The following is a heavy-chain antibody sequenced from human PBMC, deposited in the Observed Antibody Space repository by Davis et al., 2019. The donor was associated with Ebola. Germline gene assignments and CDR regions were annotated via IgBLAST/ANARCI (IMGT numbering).Heavy chain of an antibody. CDR3: ARRWEVTAPFDY. CDR2: INPRDSET. Sequence: PGGSLRLSCEGSGYRFANNWIAWVRQMPGKGLEWMGVINPRDSETRYSPSVQGQVTISADKSISTAYLQWSSLKASDTAMYYCARRWEVTAPFDYWGQGTLVTVSS. CDR1: GYRFANNW. D-gene: IGHD1-26*01. J-gene: IGHJ4*02. V-gene: IGHV5-51*01.